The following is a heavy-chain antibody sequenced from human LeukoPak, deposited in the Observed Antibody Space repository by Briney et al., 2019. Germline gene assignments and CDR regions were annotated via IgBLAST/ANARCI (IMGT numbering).Heavy chain of an antibody. V-gene: IGHV3-23*01. Sequence: GGSLRLSCAASGFIFSSYAMHCVRQAPGKGLEWVSGISGSGGSTYYAASVKCRFTISRDNSKNTLYLKMNSLRAEDTALFYCAKAEGSIPVQHKDVWGQGTAVTVSS. D-gene: IGHD2-21*01. J-gene: IGHJ6*02. CDR2: ISGSGGST. CDR3: AKAEGSIPVQHKDV. CDR1: GFIFSSYA.